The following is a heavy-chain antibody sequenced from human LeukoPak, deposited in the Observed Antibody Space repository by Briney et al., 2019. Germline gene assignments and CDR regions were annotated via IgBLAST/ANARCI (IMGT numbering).Heavy chain of an antibody. CDR2: IIPIFGTA. D-gene: IGHD3-22*01. CDR1: GGTFSSYA. Sequence: SVKVSCKASGGTFSSYAISWVRQAPGQGLEWMGGIIPIFGTANYAQKFQGRVTITTDESTSTAYMELSSLRSEDTAVYYCASCGYYDSSRHYDIWGQGTMVTVSS. CDR3: ASCGYYDSSRHYDI. J-gene: IGHJ3*02. V-gene: IGHV1-69*05.